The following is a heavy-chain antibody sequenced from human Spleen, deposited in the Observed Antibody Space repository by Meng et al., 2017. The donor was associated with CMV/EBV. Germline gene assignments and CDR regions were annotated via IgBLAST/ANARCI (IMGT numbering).Heavy chain of an antibody. CDR2: IYSGGTT. CDR1: SSSSS. J-gene: IGHJ5*02. Sequence: SSSSSGGWIRQSPGKGLEWIGIIYSGGTTSYNPSLKSRVSISVDMSNKQISLNLNSVTAADTAVYFCARALGWLAPPGRHVIWFDPWGQGMLVTVSS. D-gene: IGHD6-19*01. V-gene: IGHV4-39*07. CDR3: ARALGWLAPPGRHVIWFDP.